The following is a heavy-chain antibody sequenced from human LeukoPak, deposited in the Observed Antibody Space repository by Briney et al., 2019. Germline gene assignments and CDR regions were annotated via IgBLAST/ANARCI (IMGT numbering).Heavy chain of an antibody. J-gene: IGHJ4*02. CDR3: ARNSGSGFDY. CDR2: IDPSGGST. V-gene: IGHV1-46*01. D-gene: IGHD2-15*01. Sequence: GASVKISCKASGYTFTSYYIVWVRQAPGQGLEWMGRIDPSGGSTSYAQKLQGRVTMTRGTSTSTVYMELSSLRSEDTAVYYCARNSGSGFDYWGQGTLVTVSS. CDR1: GYTFTSYY.